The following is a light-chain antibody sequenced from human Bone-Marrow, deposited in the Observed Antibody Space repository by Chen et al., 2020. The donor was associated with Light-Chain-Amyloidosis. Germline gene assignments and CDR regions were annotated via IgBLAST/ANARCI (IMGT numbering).Light chain of an antibody. V-gene: IGLV2-14*02. J-gene: IGLJ3*02. CDR2: KGN. CDR3: QVWDRSSDRPV. CDR1: GSGVGSYNL. Sequence: QSALTQPASVSGSPGQSITILCTETGSGVGSYNLVSWYQHNPGKVPKLLIYKGNKRPSGVSNRFSGSNSGNTATLTISRVEAGDEADYYCQVWDRSSDRPVFGGGTKLTVL.